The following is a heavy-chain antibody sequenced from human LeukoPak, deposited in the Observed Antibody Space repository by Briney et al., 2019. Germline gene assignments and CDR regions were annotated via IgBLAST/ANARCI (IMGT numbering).Heavy chain of an antibody. CDR2: IYYSGST. V-gene: IGHV4-59*08. Sequence: SETLSLTCTVSGGSISSYYWSWIRQPPGKGLEWIGYIYYSGSTNYNPSLKSRVTISVDTSKNQFSLKLSSVTAADTAVYYCARHAPMTTYDYWGQGTLVTVSS. CDR3: ARHAPMTTYDY. D-gene: IGHD4-17*01. CDR1: GGSISSYY. J-gene: IGHJ4*02.